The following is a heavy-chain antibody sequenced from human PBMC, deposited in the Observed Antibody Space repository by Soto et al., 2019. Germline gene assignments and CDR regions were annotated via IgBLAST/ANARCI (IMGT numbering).Heavy chain of an antibody. CDR2: FDPEDGET. CDR3: ARVEMVYATNTLYYYYGMDV. D-gene: IGHD2-8*01. CDR1: GYTLTELS. V-gene: IGHV1-24*01. Sequence: ASVNVSCKVSGYTLTELSMHWVRQAPGKGLEWMGGFDPEDGETIYAQKFQGRVTMTEDTSTDTAYMELSRLRSDDTAVYYCARVEMVYATNTLYYYYGMDVWGQGTTVTVSS. J-gene: IGHJ6*02.